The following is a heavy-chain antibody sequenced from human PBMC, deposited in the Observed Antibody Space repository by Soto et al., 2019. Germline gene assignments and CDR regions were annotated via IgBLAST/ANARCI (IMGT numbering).Heavy chain of an antibody. Sequence: GASVKVSCKASGYTFTHYYIHWVRQAPGQGLEWMAIINPNGGSTTYAQKFRAGFTVTRDTSTSTVYMEVNSLRSEDSAVYYCATSIKPAMAFAYWGQRTLVTVSS. CDR3: ATSIKPAMAFAY. CDR1: GYTFTHYY. J-gene: IGHJ4*02. V-gene: IGHV1-46*01. D-gene: IGHD5-18*01. CDR2: INPNGGST.